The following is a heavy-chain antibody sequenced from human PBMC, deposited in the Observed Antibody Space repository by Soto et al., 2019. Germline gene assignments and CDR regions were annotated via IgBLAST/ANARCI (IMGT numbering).Heavy chain of an antibody. D-gene: IGHD6-13*01. CDR2: ISSSSSYI. Sequence: GGSLRLSCAASGFTFSSYSMNWVRQAPGKALEWVSSISSSSSYIYYADSVKGRFSISGDNAKNSLYLQMNRLRGEDTAVYYYARAAAGIRGYFGYWGQGTLVSVSS. V-gene: IGHV3-21*01. CDR1: GFTFSSYS. J-gene: IGHJ4*02. CDR3: ARAAAGIRGYFGY.